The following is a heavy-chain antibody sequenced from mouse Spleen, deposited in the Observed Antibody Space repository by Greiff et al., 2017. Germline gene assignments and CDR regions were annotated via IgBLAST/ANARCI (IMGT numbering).Heavy chain of an antibody. D-gene: IGHD1-2*01. Sequence: EVKLMESGGGLVQPGGSLKLSCATSGFTFSDYYMYWVRQTPEKRLEWVAYISNGGGSTYYPDTVKGRFTISRDNAKNTLYLQMSRLKSEDTAMYYCARDFITTATGFAYWGQGTLVTVSA. CDR2: ISNGGGST. CDR1: GFTFSDYY. J-gene: IGHJ3*01. V-gene: IGHV5-12*02. CDR3: ARDFITTATGFAY.